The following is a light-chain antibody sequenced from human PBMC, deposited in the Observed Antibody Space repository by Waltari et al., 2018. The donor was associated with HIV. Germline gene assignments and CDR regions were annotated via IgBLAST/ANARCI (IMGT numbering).Light chain of an antibody. V-gene: IGLV1-36*01. CDR1: TSNIENYA. Sequence: QSVLTQPPSVSDAPGQRVTISCSVGTSNIENYAVNWYQHLPGQAPKLLIYYDDLVSSGVSDRFSASKSGTSASLAISGLQSEDEADYFCAAWDDSLNGYVFGTGTKVTVL. CDR2: YDD. CDR3: AAWDDSLNGYV. J-gene: IGLJ1*01.